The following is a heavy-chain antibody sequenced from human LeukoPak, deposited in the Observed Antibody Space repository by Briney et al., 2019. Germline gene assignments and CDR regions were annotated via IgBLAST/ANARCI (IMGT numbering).Heavy chain of an antibody. V-gene: IGHV3-7*01. Sequence: PGGSLRLSCGASGFTFRNYWMNWVRQAPGKGLEWVANIKDDGSDKYYVDSVKGRFSISKDNAKNALYLQMNSLRVEDTAVYYCARGQTARVGWGNWFDRWGQGTLVTVSS. CDR2: IKDDGSDK. CDR3: ARGQTARVGWGNWFDR. J-gene: IGHJ5*02. CDR1: GFTFRNYW. D-gene: IGHD6-6*01.